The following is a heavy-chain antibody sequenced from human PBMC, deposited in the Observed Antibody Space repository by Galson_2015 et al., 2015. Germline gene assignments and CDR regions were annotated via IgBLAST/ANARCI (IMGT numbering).Heavy chain of an antibody. CDR3: ARGDSSTHTHWYFDL. Sequence: SLRLSCAASGFTFSNYDMNWVRQAPGKGLEWVSYISSSGTTIYYADSVKGRFTISRDDAKNSLYLQMNILRAEDTAVYYGARGDSSTHTHWYFDLWGRGTLVTVPS. J-gene: IGHJ2*01. V-gene: IGHV3-48*03. CDR1: GFTFSNYD. CDR2: ISSSGTTI. D-gene: IGHD6-13*01.